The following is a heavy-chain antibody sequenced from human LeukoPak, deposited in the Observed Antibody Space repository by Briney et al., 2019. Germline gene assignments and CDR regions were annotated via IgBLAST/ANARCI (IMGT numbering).Heavy chain of an antibody. CDR1: GFTFSRYW. D-gene: IGHD3-9*01. Sequence: GGSLRLSCAASGFTFSRYWMSWVRQAPGKGLEWAANIKQDGSEKNYVDSVKGRFTISRDNAKNSLYLQMNALRAEDTAVYYCTSPLGADILTGYYGWGQGTLVTVSS. V-gene: IGHV3-7*01. CDR2: IKQDGSEK. J-gene: IGHJ4*02. CDR3: TSPLGADILTGYYG.